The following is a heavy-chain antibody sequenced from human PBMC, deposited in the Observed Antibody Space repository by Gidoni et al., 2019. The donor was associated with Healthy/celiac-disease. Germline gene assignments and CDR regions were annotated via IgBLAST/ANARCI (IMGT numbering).Heavy chain of an antibody. V-gene: IGHV5-51*01. CDR3: ARLMTMVRGVTSGWFDP. CDR1: GSSFTSYW. CDR2: IYPGDSDT. D-gene: IGHD3-10*01. Sequence: EVQLVQSGAEVKKPGESLKISCKGSGSSFTSYWIGWVRQMPGKGLEGRGIIYPGDSDTRYSPSFQGQVTISADKSISTAYLQWSSLKASDTAMYYCARLMTMVRGVTSGWFDPWGQGTLVTVSS. J-gene: IGHJ5*02.